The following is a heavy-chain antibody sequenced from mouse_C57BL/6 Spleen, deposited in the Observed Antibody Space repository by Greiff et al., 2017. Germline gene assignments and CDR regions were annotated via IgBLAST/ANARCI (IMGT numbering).Heavy chain of an antibody. CDR1: GYAFTNYL. Sequence: QVQLQQSGAELVRPGTSVKVSCKASGYAFTNYLIEWVKQRPGQGLEWIGVINPGSGGTNYNEKFKGKATLTADKSSSTAYMQLSSLTSEDSAVYFCARYGDSSGPYCFDYWGQGTTLTVSS. CDR2: INPGSGGT. D-gene: IGHD3-2*02. J-gene: IGHJ2*01. CDR3: ARYGDSSGPYCFDY. V-gene: IGHV1-54*01.